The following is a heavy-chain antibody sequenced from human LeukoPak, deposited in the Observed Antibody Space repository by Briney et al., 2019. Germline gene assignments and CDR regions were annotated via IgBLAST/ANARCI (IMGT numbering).Heavy chain of an antibody. Sequence: GGSLRLSCAASEFTFSSYSMIWVRQAPGKGLVWVSRINTDGNTRDYADSVKGRFTISRDNAKNTLYLQMNSLRAEDTAVYYCVRDMGYYDKVWGQGTLVTVSS. CDR2: INTDGNTR. CDR3: VRDMGYYDKV. V-gene: IGHV3-74*01. D-gene: IGHD3-22*01. J-gene: IGHJ4*02. CDR1: EFTFSSYS.